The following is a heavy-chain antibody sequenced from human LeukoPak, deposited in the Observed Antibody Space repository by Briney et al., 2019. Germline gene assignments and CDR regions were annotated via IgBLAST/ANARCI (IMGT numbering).Heavy chain of an antibody. CDR1: GYTFTSYD. CDR3: ARHTGWYISAYYYYGMDV. V-gene: IGHV1-8*01. J-gene: IGHJ6*02. D-gene: IGHD2-15*01. Sequence: ASVKVSCKASGYTFTSYDINWVRQAAGQGLEWMGWMSPNSGNTGYPQKFQGRVTMTRDTSISTAYMEWSSLKASDTAMYYCARHTGWYISAYYYYGMDVWGQGTTVTVSS. CDR2: MSPNSGNT.